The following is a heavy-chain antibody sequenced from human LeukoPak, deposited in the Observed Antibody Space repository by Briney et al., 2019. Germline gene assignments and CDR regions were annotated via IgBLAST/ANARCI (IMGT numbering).Heavy chain of an antibody. V-gene: IGHV3-21*01. CDR3: VRDRGSYRPIDY. Sequence: PGGSLRLSCAASGFTVSSNYMSWVRQAPGKGLEWVSSISSSGTYIYYRDSVKGRFTISRDNAENSLYLEMNSLRVEDTAIYYCVRDRGSYRPIDYWGQGTLVTVSS. J-gene: IGHJ4*02. D-gene: IGHD1-26*01. CDR2: ISSSGTYI. CDR1: GFTVSSNY.